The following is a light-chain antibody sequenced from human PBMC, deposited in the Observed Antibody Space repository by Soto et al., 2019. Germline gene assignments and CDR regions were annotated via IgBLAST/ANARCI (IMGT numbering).Light chain of an antibody. Sequence: QSVLTQPASVSGSPGQSITISCTGTNSDVGGYNYVSWYQQHPGKAPKLLIYDVSSRPSGLSNRFSGSKSGNTASLIISGLQAEDEADYYCASYTSSITYVFGSGTKLTVL. J-gene: IGLJ1*01. CDR1: NSDVGGYNY. CDR3: ASYTSSITYV. CDR2: DVS. V-gene: IGLV2-14*03.